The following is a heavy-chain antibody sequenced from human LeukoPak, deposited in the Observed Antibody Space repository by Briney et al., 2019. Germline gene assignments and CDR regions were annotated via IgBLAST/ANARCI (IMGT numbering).Heavy chain of an antibody. Sequence: GGSLRLSCATSGFTFRNFGMHWVRQAPGKGLEWVAFIRNEGIEKYYADSVKGRFTISRDNSKNTLYLQMNSLRAEDTAVYYCAKDLVVVVATPFDYWGQGTLVTVSS. CDR2: IRNEGIEK. D-gene: IGHD2-15*01. CDR1: GFTFRNFG. CDR3: AKDLVVVVATPFDY. V-gene: IGHV3-30*02. J-gene: IGHJ4*02.